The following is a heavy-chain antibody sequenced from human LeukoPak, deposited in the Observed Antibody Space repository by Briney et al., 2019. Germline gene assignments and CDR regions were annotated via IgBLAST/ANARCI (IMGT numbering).Heavy chain of an antibody. J-gene: IGHJ4*02. V-gene: IGHV3-21*06. CDR3: AGGIDY. CDR1: GFSFSTYS. Sequence: GGSLRLSCAASGFSFSTYSINWVRQAPGKGLEWVSSINSGSSYMTYADSVRGQFTISRDNAKNSVYMQMNSLRVEDTAVYYCAGGIDYWGRGTLVTVSS. CDR2: INSGSSYM.